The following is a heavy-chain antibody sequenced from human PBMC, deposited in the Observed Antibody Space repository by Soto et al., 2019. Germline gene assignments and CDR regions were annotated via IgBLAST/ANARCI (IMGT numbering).Heavy chain of an antibody. D-gene: IGHD1-7*01. V-gene: IGHV3-23*01. Sequence: TGGSLRLACAASGVTFSSYAMSWVRQAPGKGLEWVSAISGSGGSTYYADSVKGRFTISRDNSKNTLYLQMNSLRAEDAAVYYCANLGALSYNWNYLGWFDPWGQGTLVTVSS. J-gene: IGHJ5*02. CDR2: ISGSGGST. CDR1: GVTFSSYA. CDR3: ANLGALSYNWNYLGWFDP.